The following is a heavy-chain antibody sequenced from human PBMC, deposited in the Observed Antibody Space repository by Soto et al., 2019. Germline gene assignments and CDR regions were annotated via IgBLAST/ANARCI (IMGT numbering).Heavy chain of an antibody. Sequence: QVQLVQPGAEVKKPGASVKFSCKASGYIFTNFYIHWVRQAPGQGLEWIGIINPNGGSTNYAQNFQGRVTMTRDTSTSTVYMDRSSLRSEDTAVYYCTRGLASGAYWGQGTLITVSS. CDR2: INPNGGST. CDR1: GYIFTNFY. D-gene: IGHD6-6*01. J-gene: IGHJ4*02. CDR3: TRGLASGAY. V-gene: IGHV1-46*03.